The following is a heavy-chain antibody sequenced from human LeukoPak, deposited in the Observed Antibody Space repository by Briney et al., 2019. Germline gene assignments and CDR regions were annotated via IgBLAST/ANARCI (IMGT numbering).Heavy chain of an antibody. V-gene: IGHV4-39*01. CDR2: IYYSGST. Sequence: SETLSLTCTVSGGSISSSSYYWGGIRQPPGKGLEWIGSIYYSGSTYYNLSLKSRVTISVDTSKNQFSLKVSSVTAADTAVYYCARQRDYADPIDIWGQGTMVTVSS. J-gene: IGHJ3*02. CDR1: GGSISSSSYY. CDR3: ARQRDYADPIDI. D-gene: IGHD4-17*01.